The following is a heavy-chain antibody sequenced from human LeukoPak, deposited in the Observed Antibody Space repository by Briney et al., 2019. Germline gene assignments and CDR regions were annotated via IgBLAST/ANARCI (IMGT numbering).Heavy chain of an antibody. J-gene: IGHJ3*02. CDR1: GGSISSYY. CDR2: IYYSGST. V-gene: IGHV4-59*01. CDR3: ARVPLELRAFDI. Sequence: SETLSLTCTVSGGSISSYYWSWIRQPPGNGLEWIGYIYYSGSTNYNPSLKSRVTISVDTSKNQFSLKLSSVTAADTAVYYCARVPLELRAFDIWGQGTMVTVSS. D-gene: IGHD1-26*01.